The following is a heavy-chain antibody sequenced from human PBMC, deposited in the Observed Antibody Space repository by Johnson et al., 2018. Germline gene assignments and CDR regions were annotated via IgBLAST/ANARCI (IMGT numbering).Heavy chain of an antibody. CDR2: ISYDGSNK. CDR1: GFTFSSYG. V-gene: IGHV3-30*18. D-gene: IGHD2-8*01. Sequence: QVQLVESGGGVVQPGRSLRLSCAASGFTFSSYGMHWVRQAPGKGLEWVAVISYDGSNKYYADSVKGRFPISRDNSKNTLYLQMNSLRAEDTAVYYVAKDWVYATVHYYYYMDVWGKGTTVTVSS. CDR3: AKDWVYATVHYYYYMDV. J-gene: IGHJ6*03.